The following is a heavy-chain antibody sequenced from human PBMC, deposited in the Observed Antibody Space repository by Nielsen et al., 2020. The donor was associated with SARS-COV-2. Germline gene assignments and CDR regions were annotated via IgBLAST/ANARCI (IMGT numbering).Heavy chain of an antibody. V-gene: IGHV4-59*08. CDR3: ATAVGATSSHDAFDI. CDR1: GGSIRSYY. J-gene: IGHJ3*02. D-gene: IGHD1-26*01. Sequence: SETLSLTCTVSGGSIRSYYWTWIRQPPGKGLEWIGYIYYTGSTNYNPSLKSRVTMSVDTSKNQFSLKLRSVTAADTAVYFCATAVGATSSHDAFDIWGQGKMVTVSS. CDR2: IYYTGST.